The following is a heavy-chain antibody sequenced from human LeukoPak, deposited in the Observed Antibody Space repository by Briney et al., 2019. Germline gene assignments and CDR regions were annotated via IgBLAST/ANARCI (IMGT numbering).Heavy chain of an antibody. D-gene: IGHD2-15*01. J-gene: IGHJ4*01. CDR3: GKGLHYALSGGTCFPDY. Sequence: PSETLSLTCTVSGGSMTGYYRSWVRQPAGQGLEWIGRIYSSGSTNYNPSLKSRLTMSVDTSKNQFSLKLSSVTAADTALYYCGKGLHYALSGGTCFPDYWGQGTLVTVSS. V-gene: IGHV4-4*07. CDR2: IYSSGST. CDR1: GGSMTGYY.